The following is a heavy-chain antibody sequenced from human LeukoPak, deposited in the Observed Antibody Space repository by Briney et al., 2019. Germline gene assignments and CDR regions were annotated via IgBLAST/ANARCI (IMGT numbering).Heavy chain of an antibody. CDR3: ARAEKLTGWFDP. Sequence: GGSLRLSCAASGFTFSSYWMHWVCQAPGKGLVWVSRINSDGSSTSYADSVKGRFTISRDNAKNTLYLQMNSLRAEDTAVYYCARAEKLTGWFDPWGQGTLVTVSS. D-gene: IGHD1-14*01. J-gene: IGHJ5*02. CDR2: INSDGSST. CDR1: GFTFSSYW. V-gene: IGHV3-74*01.